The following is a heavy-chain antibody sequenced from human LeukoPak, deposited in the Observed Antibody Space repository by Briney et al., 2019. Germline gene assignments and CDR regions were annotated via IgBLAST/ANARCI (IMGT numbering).Heavy chain of an antibody. Sequence: PGGSLRLSCAASGFTFSSYPMHWVRQAPGKGLEWVTLISYDGSNKYYADSVKGRFTISRDISKNTLYLQMSSLRAEDTAVYYCARATWARSGLDYFDYWGQGTLVTVSS. D-gene: IGHD5-24*01. CDR2: ISYDGSNK. CDR1: GFTFSSYP. J-gene: IGHJ4*02. CDR3: ARATWARSGLDYFDY. V-gene: IGHV3-30-3*01.